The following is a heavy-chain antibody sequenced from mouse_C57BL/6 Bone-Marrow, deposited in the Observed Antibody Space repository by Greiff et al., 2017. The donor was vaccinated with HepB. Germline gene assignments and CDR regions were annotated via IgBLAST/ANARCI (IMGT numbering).Heavy chain of an antibody. CDR3: ARLGTWFLFDY. Sequence: VQLQESGAELVRPGASVKLSCKASGYTFTDYYINWVKQRPGQGLEWIARIYPGSGNTYYNEKFKGKATLTAEKSSSTAYMQLSSLTSEDSAVYFCARLGTWFLFDYWGQGTTLTVSS. CDR2: IYPGSGNT. J-gene: IGHJ2*01. V-gene: IGHV1-76*01. CDR1: GYTFTDYY. D-gene: IGHD4-1*01.